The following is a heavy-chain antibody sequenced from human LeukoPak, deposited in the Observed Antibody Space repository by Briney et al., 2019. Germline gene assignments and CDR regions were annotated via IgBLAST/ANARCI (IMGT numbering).Heavy chain of an antibody. J-gene: IGHJ2*01. CDR3: ARLGSYTVAYWYFDL. CDR1: GGSISSYY. Sequence: PSETLSLTCTVSGGSISSYYWSWIRQPPGKGLEWIGYIYYSGSTNYNPSLKSRVTISVDTSKNQFSLELSSVTAADTAVYYCARLGSYTVAYWYFDLWGRGTLVTVSS. V-gene: IGHV4-59*08. D-gene: IGHD4-23*01. CDR2: IYYSGST.